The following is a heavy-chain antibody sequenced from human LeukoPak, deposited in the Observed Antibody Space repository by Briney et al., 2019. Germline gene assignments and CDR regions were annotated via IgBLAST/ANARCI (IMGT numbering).Heavy chain of an antibody. D-gene: IGHD1-14*01. Sequence: GGSLRLSCAASGFTFSSYGMHWVRQAPGKGLEWVAVISYDGSNKYYTDSVKGRFTISRDNSKNTVYLQMNSLRTEDTAVYYCAKDFTRGRGVDYWGQGTLVTVSS. CDR3: AKDFTRGRGVDY. CDR1: GFTFSSYG. J-gene: IGHJ4*02. V-gene: IGHV3-30*18. CDR2: ISYDGSNK.